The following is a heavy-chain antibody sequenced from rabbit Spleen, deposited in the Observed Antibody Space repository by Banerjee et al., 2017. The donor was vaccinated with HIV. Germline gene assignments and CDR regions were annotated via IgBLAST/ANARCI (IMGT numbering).Heavy chain of an antibody. V-gene: IGHV1S40*01. D-gene: IGHD1-1*01. CDR2: IYAGSSGST. J-gene: IGHJ6*01. CDR1: GFSFSSGYD. CDR3: ARDTSSSFSSYGMDL. Sequence: SLEESGGDLVKPGSSLTLTCAASGFSFSSGYDMCWVRPAPGKGLEWIACIYAGSSGSTYSATWAKGRFTISKTSSTTVTLQMTSLTAADTATYFCARDTSSSFSSYGMDLWGPGTLVTVS.